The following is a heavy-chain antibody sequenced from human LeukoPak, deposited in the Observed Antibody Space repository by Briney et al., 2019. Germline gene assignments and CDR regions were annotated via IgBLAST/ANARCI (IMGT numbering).Heavy chain of an antibody. V-gene: IGHV1-69*04. CDR3: AREDIVVVPAANTFDY. CDR1: GGTFSSYA. CDR2: IIPILGIA. J-gene: IGHJ4*02. D-gene: IGHD2-2*01. Sequence: GASVKVSCKASGGTFSSYAISWVRQAPGQGLEWMGRIIPILGIANYAQKFQGRVTITADKSTSTAYMELSSLRSEDTAVYYCAREDIVVVPAANTFDYWGQGTLVTVSS.